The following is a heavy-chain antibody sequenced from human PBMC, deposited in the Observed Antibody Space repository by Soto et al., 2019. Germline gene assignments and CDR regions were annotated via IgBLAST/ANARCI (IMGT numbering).Heavy chain of an antibody. D-gene: IGHD2-15*01. CDR2: ISYDGSNK. CDR3: AKASSPSLPYCSGGSCYSGGSFFYYGMDV. J-gene: IGHJ6*02. CDR1: GFTFSSYG. V-gene: IGHV3-30*18. Sequence: GGSLRLSCVVSGFTFSSYGMHWVCQAPGKGLEWVAVISYDGSNKYYADSVKGRFTISRDNSKNTVYLQMNSLRAEGTAVYYCAKASSPSLPYCSGGSCYSGGSFFYYGMDVWGQGTTVTVSS.